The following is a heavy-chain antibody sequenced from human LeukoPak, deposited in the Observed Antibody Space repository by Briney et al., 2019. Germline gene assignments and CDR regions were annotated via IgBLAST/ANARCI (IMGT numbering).Heavy chain of an antibody. CDR1: GGTFSSYA. Sequence: ASVKVSCKASGGTFSSYAISWVRQAPGQGLEWMGGIIPIFGTANYAQKFQGRVTITADESTSTAYMELSSLRSEDTAVYYCARVGPQKTYSGYDNNWFDPWGQGTLVTVSS. D-gene: IGHD5-12*01. CDR2: IIPIFGTA. V-gene: IGHV1-69*13. J-gene: IGHJ5*02. CDR3: ARVGPQKTYSGYDNNWFDP.